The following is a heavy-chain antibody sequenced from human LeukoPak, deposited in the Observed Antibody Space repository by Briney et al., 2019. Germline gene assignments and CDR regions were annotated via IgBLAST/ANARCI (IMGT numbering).Heavy chain of an antibody. V-gene: IGHV3-48*03. CDR1: GFTFSSYE. CDR2: ISSSGSTI. D-gene: IGHD1-26*01. CDR3: ARDTHSGSFLTKFDY. Sequence: PGGSLRLSCAASGFTFSSYEMNWVRQAPGKGLEWVSYISSSGSTIYYADSVKGRFTISRDNAKNSLYLQMNSLRAEDTAVYYCARDTHSGSFLTKFDYWGQGTLVTVSS. J-gene: IGHJ4*02.